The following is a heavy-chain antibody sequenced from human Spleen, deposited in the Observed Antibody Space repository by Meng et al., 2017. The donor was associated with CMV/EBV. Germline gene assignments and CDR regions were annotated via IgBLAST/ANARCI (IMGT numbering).Heavy chain of an antibody. D-gene: IGHD3-10*01. CDR3: ARAIGEWYYGMDV. V-gene: IGHV3-33*08. Sequence: GESLKISCAASGFTVSSNYMSWVRQAPGKGLEWVASIWDDGSKRYYADSVKGRFTISRDNSKNTLYLQMNSLRAEDTAVYYCARAIGEWYYGMDVWGQGTTVTVSS. J-gene: IGHJ6*02. CDR2: IWDDGSKR. CDR1: GFTVSSNY.